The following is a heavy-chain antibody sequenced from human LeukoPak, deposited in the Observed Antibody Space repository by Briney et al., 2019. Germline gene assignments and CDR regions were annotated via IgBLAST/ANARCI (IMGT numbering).Heavy chain of an antibody. CDR3: ARYSGTFSNSYFDC. CDR1: GFTVSSNY. D-gene: IGHD1-26*01. CDR2: IYSGGST. Sequence: PGGSLRLSCAASGFTVSSNYMSWVRQAPGKGLEWVSIIYSGGSTFYADSVKGRFIISRDNSKNTLYLQMNSLRAEDTAVYYCARYSGTFSNSYFDCWGQGTLVTVSS. J-gene: IGHJ4*02. V-gene: IGHV3-66*01.